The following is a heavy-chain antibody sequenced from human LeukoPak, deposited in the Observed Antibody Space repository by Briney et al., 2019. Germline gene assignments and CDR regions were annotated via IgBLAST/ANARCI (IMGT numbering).Heavy chain of an antibody. V-gene: IGHV3-23*01. CDR3: AKHDYGDHHYYYYYMDV. CDR2: IVGSGVTT. J-gene: IGHJ6*03. Sequence: GGSLRLSCVASGFTFSNYGMNWVRQAPGKGLEWVSGIVGSGVTTYYADSVKGRFTISRDNSKNTLYLQMNSLRAEDTAVYYCAKHDYGDHHYYYYYMDVWGKGTTVTVSS. D-gene: IGHD4-17*01. CDR1: GFTFSNYG.